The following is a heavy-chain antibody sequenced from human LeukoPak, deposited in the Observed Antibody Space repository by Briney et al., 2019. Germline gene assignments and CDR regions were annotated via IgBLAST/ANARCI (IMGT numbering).Heavy chain of an antibody. Sequence: SVKVACKASGGTFSSYTVSWVRQAPGQGLEWMGRIIPILGIANYAKKIQGRVTITPEQSTSTAYMELSSLRSEDTAVYYCAREGDRRGHSGTGLLIGYWGQGTLVTVSS. CDR1: GGTFSSYT. CDR3: AREGDRRGHSGTGLLIGY. CDR2: IIPILGIA. V-gene: IGHV1-69*04. D-gene: IGHD6-13*01. J-gene: IGHJ4*02.